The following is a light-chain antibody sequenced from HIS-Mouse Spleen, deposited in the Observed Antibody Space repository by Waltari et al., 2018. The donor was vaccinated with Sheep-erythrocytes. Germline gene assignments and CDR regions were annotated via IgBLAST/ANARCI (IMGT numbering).Light chain of an antibody. V-gene: IGLV2-11*01. CDR3: CSYAGSYNHV. Sequence: QSALTQPRSVSGSPGQSVTLPSTGTSTDVGGYDYVSRYQQHPGKAPNLMIYDVSKRPSGVPDRFSGSKSGNTASLTISGLQAEDEADYYCCSYAGSYNHVFATGTKVTVL. CDR1: STDVGGYDY. J-gene: IGLJ1*01. CDR2: DVS.